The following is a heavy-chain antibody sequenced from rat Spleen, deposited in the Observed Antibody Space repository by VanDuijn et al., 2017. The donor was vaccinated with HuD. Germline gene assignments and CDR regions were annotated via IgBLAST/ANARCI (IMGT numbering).Heavy chain of an antibody. CDR1: GFSLTSDG. CDR2: IYHDGGT. J-gene: IGHJ2*01. Sequence: VQLKETGPGLVQPTQTLSLTCTVSGFSLTSDGVHWIRQPPGKGLEWMGIIYHDGGTDYNSAIKSRLNISRDSSKSQVFLEMNSLQTEDTAMYFCARNFGGTTFDYWGQGIMVTVSS. D-gene: IGHD1-5*01. V-gene: IGHV2-17*01. CDR3: ARNFGGTTFDY.